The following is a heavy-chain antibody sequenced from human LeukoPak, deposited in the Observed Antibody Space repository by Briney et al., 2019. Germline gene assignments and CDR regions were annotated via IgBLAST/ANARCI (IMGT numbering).Heavy chain of an antibody. V-gene: IGHV4-4*07. CDR3: ARDSVAATPFHF. Sequence: SETLFLTFTVSGGSISSYYWSWIRQPAGKGLEWIGRIYTSGSTNYNPSLKSRVTMSVDTSKNQFSLKLSSVTAADTAVYYCARDSVAATPFHFSGQGTLVTVSS. J-gene: IGHJ4*02. D-gene: IGHD2-15*01. CDR1: GGSISSYY. CDR2: IYTSGST.